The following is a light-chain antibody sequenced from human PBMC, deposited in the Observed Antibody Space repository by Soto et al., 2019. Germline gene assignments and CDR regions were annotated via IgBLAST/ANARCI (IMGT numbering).Light chain of an antibody. CDR3: QQYNSYWT. J-gene: IGKJ1*01. V-gene: IGKV1-5*01. CDR1: QSISSW. Sequence: DIQMTQSPSTLSASVGDRVTITCRASQSISSWLAWYQQKPGKAPKLLIYDASSLESGVPSRLSGSVSGTEFTLNISSLQPDDFATYYCQQYNSYWTFGQGTKVEIK. CDR2: DAS.